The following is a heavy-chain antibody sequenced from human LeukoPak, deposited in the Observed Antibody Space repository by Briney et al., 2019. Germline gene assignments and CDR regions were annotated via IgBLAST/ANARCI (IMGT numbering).Heavy chain of an antibody. CDR1: VFTFSGYD. CDR3: VRGRGNWNDQLVDY. V-gene: IGHV3-23*01. J-gene: IGHJ4*02. D-gene: IGHD1-1*01. CDR2: ICGSGEKT. Sequence: GGALRLSCAASVFTFSGYDMSWVRQAPGEGLEWVLAICGSGEKTYYADSVKGRFTISRDNSKNTLYLQMNSLRAEDTAVYYCVRGRGNWNDQLVDYWGQGTLVTVSS.